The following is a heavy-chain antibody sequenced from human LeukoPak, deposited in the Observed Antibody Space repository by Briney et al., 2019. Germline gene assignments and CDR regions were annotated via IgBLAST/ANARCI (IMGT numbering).Heavy chain of an antibody. CDR2: IYYSGST. CDR3: ARGGNYGDYDGYFDY. V-gene: IGHV4-59*08. CDR1: GGSISSYY. D-gene: IGHD4-17*01. Sequence: SETLSLTCTVSGGSISSYYWSWIRQPPGKGPEWIGYIYYSGSTNYNPSLRSRVTISVDTSKNQFSLKLSSVTAADTAVYYCARGGNYGDYDGYFDYWGQGTLVTVSS. J-gene: IGHJ4*02.